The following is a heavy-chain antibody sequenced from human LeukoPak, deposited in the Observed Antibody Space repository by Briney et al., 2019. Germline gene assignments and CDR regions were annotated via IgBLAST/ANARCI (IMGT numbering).Heavy chain of an antibody. Sequence: PGGSLRLSCAASGFTFSSYAMSWVRQAPGKGLEWVSAISGSGGSTYYADSVKGRFTISRDNSKNTLYLQMNSLRAEDTAVYYCAKDLAAYDSSGYGDYWGQGTLVTVSS. J-gene: IGHJ4*02. D-gene: IGHD3-22*01. CDR1: GFTFSSYA. CDR3: AKDLAAYDSSGYGDY. CDR2: ISGSGGST. V-gene: IGHV3-23*01.